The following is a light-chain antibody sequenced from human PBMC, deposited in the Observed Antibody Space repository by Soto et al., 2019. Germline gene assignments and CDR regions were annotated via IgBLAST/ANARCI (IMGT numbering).Light chain of an antibody. J-gene: IGKJ4*01. CDR3: QQYGSSPLT. V-gene: IGKV3-20*01. CDR2: GAS. Sequence: EIVLTQSPGTLSLSPGERATLSCRASQSVSSNYLVWYQQKPGQAPRLLIYGASSRATGIPDRFSGSESGTDFTLTISRLEPEDFAVYYCQQYGSSPLTFGGGTKVEIK. CDR1: QSVSSNY.